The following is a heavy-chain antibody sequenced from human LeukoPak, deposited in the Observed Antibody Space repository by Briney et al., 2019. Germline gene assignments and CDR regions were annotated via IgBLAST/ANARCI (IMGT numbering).Heavy chain of an antibody. CDR2: INDSESI. CDR3: ARFYDFLFDI. Sequence: PSETLSLTCAVYGGSFSGYYWSWIRQPPGEGLEWIGEINDSESISYNPSLKSRLTVSVDKSKNQFSLKLNSVTAADTAMYYCARFYDFLFDIWGQGTMVTVSS. CDR1: GGSFSGYY. V-gene: IGHV4-34*01. J-gene: IGHJ3*02. D-gene: IGHD3-3*01.